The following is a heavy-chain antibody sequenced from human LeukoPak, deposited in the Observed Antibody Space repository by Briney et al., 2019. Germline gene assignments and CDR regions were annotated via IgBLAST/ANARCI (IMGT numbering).Heavy chain of an antibody. CDR3: ARPPSYSNYVFDY. CDR2: IYHSGST. CDR1: GYSISSGYY. V-gene: IGHV4-38-2*01. D-gene: IGHD4-11*01. Sequence: PSETLSLTCAVSGYSISSGYYWGWIRQPPGKGLDWIGIIYHSGSTYYNPSLKSRVTISVDTSKNQFSLKLSSVTAADTAVYYCARPPSYSNYVFDYWGQGTLVTVSS. J-gene: IGHJ4*02.